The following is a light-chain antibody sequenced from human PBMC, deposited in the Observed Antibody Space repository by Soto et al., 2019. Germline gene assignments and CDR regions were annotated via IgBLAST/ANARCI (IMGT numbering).Light chain of an antibody. CDR2: KAS. J-gene: IGKJ1*01. Sequence: DIQMTQSPSTLSASVGDRVTITCRASQSISSWLAWYQQKPGKAPKLLIYKASSLESGVPSRFSGSGSGTEFTLTISSLQPDDFAVYYCQQYLDWPRTFGQGTKVDIK. V-gene: IGKV1-5*03. CDR1: QSISSW. CDR3: QQYLDWPRT.